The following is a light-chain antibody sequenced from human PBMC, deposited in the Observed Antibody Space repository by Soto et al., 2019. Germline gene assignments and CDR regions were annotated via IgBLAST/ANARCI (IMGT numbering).Light chain of an antibody. Sequence: EIVLTQSPATLSLSPGERATLSCRASQSVRSNLAWYQQKPGHAPRLLIYDASNRATGIPGRFSGSGSGTDFTLTISNLEPEDFAVYYCQQRSNWPWTFGQGAKVEIK. CDR1: QSVRSN. CDR3: QQRSNWPWT. V-gene: IGKV3-11*01. J-gene: IGKJ1*01. CDR2: DAS.